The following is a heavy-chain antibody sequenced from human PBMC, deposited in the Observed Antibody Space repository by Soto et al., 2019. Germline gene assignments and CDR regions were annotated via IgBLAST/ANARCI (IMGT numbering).Heavy chain of an antibody. D-gene: IGHD2-21*02. V-gene: IGHV3-23*01. J-gene: IGHJ4*02. CDR1: GFTFSSYA. Sequence: GGSLRLSCAASGFTFSSYAMSWVRQAPGKGLEWVSAISGSGGSTYYADSVKGRFTISRDNSKNTLYLQMNSLRAEDTAVYYCAKDEIVVVTAGLGFDYWGQGTLVTVSS. CDR3: AKDEIVVVTAGLGFDY. CDR2: ISGSGGST.